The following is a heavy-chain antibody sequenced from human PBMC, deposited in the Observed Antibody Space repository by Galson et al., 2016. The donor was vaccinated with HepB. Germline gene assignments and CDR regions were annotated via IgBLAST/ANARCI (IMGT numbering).Heavy chain of an antibody. CDR1: GYTLSELS. Sequence: SVKVSCKVSGYTLSELSIHWVRQAPGKGLEWMGGFDPKDGETIYAPKFQGRLTMTEDTSTDTAYMELSSLRSEDTAVYYCATQGLLYWGQGTLVTVSS. CDR2: FDPKDGET. CDR3: ATQGLLY. J-gene: IGHJ4*02. V-gene: IGHV1-24*01.